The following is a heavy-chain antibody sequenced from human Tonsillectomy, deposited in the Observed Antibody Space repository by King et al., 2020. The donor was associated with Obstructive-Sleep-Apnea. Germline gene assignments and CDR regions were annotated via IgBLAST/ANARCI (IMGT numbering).Heavy chain of an antibody. V-gene: IGHV3-23*04. CDR3: AKDPYDSSGYYFD. CDR2: FSGSVCST. CDR1: GFTFSTYA. D-gene: IGHD3-22*01. Sequence: VQLVESGGGLVQPVGSLRLSCSASGFTFSTYAMTWVRQAPGKVLERFSAFSGSVCSTYNADSLKGRFTITRDNSKNTLYLQMSSLRAEDTAVYYCAKDPYDSSGYYFDWGQGTLVTVSS. J-gene: IGHJ4*02.